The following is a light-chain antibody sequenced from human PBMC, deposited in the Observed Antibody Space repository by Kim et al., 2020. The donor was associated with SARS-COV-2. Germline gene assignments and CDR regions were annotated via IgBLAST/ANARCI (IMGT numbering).Light chain of an antibody. CDR2: SNN. CDR1: SSNIGSNN. V-gene: IGLV1-44*01. Sequence: QSVLTQPPSASGTPGQRVTISCSGSSSNIGSNNVNWYQHLPGTAPKLLIYSNNQRPSGVPDRFSGSKSDTSASLAISGLQSEDETDYYCAAWDDSLDAGVFGGGTQLPVL. CDR3: AAWDDSLDAGV. J-gene: IGLJ3*02.